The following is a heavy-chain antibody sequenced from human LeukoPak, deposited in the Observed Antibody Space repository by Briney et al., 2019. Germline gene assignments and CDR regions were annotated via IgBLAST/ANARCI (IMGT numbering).Heavy chain of an antibody. CDR3: ARDDVVGSNQD. D-gene: IGHD2-15*01. Sequence: SETLSLTCTVSGGSISSYSWTWIRQPAGKGLEWIGRIYTSGSTNYNPSLKSRVTMSVDTSKNQFSLKLSSVTAADTAVYYCARDDVVGSNQDWGQGTLVTVSS. J-gene: IGHJ4*02. CDR1: GGSISSYS. CDR2: IYTSGST. V-gene: IGHV4-4*07.